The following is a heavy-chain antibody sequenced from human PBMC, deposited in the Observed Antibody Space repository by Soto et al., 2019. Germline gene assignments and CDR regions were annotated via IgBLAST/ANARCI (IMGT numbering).Heavy chain of an antibody. Sequence: SETLSLTCTVSGGSISSYYWSWIRQPPGKGLDWIGYIYYSGSTNYNPSLKSRVTISVDTSKNQFSLKLSSVTAADTAVYYCATHNGYGFGELLGYYYYMDVWGKGTTVTVSS. V-gene: IGHV4-59*08. D-gene: IGHD3-10*01. J-gene: IGHJ6*03. CDR2: IYYSGST. CDR3: ATHNGYGFGELLGYYYYMDV. CDR1: GGSISSYY.